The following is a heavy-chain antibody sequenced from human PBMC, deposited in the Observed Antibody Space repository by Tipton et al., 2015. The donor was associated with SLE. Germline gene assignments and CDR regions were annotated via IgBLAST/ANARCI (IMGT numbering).Heavy chain of an antibody. CDR3: ARDVGGYGDWYFDL. Sequence: TLSLTCTVSGGSISSYYWSWIRQPPGRGLERIGYIYYSGSTNYNPSLKSRITISVDTSKNQFSLKLSPVTAADTAVYYCARDVGGYGDWYFDLWGRGTLVTVSS. D-gene: IGHD1-26*01. CDR2: IYYSGST. J-gene: IGHJ2*01. CDR1: GGSISSYY. V-gene: IGHV4-59*01.